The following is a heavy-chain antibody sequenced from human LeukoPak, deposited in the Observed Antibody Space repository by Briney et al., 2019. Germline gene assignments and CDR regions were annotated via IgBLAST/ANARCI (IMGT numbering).Heavy chain of an antibody. CDR1: GFTFSSYA. CDR3: AKVVAANWDYYYMDV. D-gene: IGHD2-15*01. V-gene: IGHV3-64*01. CDR2: ISSNGGST. J-gene: IGHJ6*03. Sequence: GGSLRLSCAASGFTFSSYAMHWVRQAPGKGLEYVSAISSNGGSTYYANSVKGRFTISRDNSKNTLYLQIGSLRAEDMAVYYCAKVVAANWDYYYMDVWGKGTTVTVSS.